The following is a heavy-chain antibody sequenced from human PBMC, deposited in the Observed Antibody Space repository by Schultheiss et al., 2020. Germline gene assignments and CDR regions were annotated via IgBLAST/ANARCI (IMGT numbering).Heavy chain of an antibody. J-gene: IGHJ4*02. CDR1: GFTFSSTY. Sequence: WGSLRLSCAASGFTFSSTYMSWVRQAPGKGLEWVSAISGSGGSTYYADSVKGRFTISRDNSKNTLYLQMNSLRAEDTAVYYCAKDRGIAARPYYFDYWGQGTLVTVSS. CDR2: ISGSGGST. D-gene: IGHD6-6*01. CDR3: AKDRGIAARPYYFDY. V-gene: IGHV3-23*01.